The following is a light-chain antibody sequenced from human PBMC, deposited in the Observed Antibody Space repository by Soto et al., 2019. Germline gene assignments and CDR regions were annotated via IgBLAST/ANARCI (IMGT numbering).Light chain of an antibody. Sequence: DIQMTQSPSTLSASVGDRVSITCLASQSISSRLAWYQQKPGKAPKVLIYDASSLKIGVPSRFSGSGSGTKFTLTIASLQPDDFATYDCQQYETFPGTFGPGTQVDIK. CDR2: DAS. CDR3: QQYETFPGT. J-gene: IGKJ1*01. V-gene: IGKV1-5*01. CDR1: QSISSR.